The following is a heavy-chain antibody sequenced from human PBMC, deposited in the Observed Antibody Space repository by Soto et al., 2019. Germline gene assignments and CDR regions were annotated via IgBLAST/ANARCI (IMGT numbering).Heavy chain of an antibody. CDR2: ISSSSSYI. CDR3: ARVKFGVSGGSRKSWGMDY. V-gene: IGHV3-21*01. CDR1: GFTFSSYS. Sequence: GGSLRLSCAASGFTFSSYSMNWVRQAPGKGLEWVSSISSSSSYIYYADSVKGRFTISRDNAKNSLYLQMNSLRAEDTAVYYCARVKFGVSGGSRKSWGMDYWGQGTLVTVSS. D-gene: IGHD2-15*01. J-gene: IGHJ4*02.